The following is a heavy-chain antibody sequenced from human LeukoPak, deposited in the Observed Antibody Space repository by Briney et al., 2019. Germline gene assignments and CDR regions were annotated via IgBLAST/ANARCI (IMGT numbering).Heavy chain of an antibody. Sequence: PGGSLRLSCAASGFTFSSYAMHWVRQAPGKGLEWVAVISYDGSNKYYADSVKGRFTISRDNSKNTLYLQMNSLRAEDTAAYYRVTYGDAITWGQGTLVTVSS. V-gene: IGHV3-30-3*01. J-gene: IGHJ5*02. CDR3: VTYGDAIT. D-gene: IGHD4-17*01. CDR2: ISYDGSNK. CDR1: GFTFSSYA.